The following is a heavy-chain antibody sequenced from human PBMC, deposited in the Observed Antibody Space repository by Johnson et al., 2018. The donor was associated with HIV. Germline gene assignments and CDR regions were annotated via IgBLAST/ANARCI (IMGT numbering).Heavy chain of an antibody. CDR1: EFTFSTYG. V-gene: IGHV3-30*18. CDR2: ISYDGSNK. J-gene: IGHJ3*02. Sequence: QVQLVESGGGVVQPGRSLRLSCAASEFTFSTYGMHWVRQAPGKGLEWVAVISYDGSNKYYADSVKGRFTISRDNSKNTLYLQMNILRAEDTAVYYCAKSVAAAGTNAFYIWGQGTMVTVSS. D-gene: IGHD6-13*01. CDR3: AKSVAAAGTNAFYI.